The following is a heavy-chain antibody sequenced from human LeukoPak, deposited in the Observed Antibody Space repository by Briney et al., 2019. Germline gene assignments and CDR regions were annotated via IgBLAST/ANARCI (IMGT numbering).Heavy chain of an antibody. D-gene: IGHD3-10*01. Sequence: SETLSLTCTVSGGSISSSSYYWGWIRQPPGKGLEWIGSIYYSGSTYYNPSLKSRVTISVDTSKNQFSLKLSSVTAADTAVYYCARHRRDYYGSGRMYYFDYWGQGTLVTVSS. CDR2: IYYSGST. J-gene: IGHJ4*02. CDR1: GGSISSSSYY. CDR3: ARHRRDYYGSGRMYYFDY. V-gene: IGHV4-39*01.